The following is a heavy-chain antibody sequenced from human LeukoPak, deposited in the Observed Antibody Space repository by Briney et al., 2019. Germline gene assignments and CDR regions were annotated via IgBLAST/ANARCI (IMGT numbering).Heavy chain of an antibody. CDR2: ISSSSSTI. J-gene: IGHJ5*01. Sequence: GGSLRLSCAASGFIFSSCSMNWVRQAPGKGLEWVSYISSSSSTIYYEDSVKGRFTISRDNAKNSLYLQMSSLRVEDTAVYYCTRDPRHFDSCGQGTLVTVSS. V-gene: IGHV3-48*04. D-gene: IGHD6-6*01. CDR1: GFIFSSCS. CDR3: TRDPRHFDS.